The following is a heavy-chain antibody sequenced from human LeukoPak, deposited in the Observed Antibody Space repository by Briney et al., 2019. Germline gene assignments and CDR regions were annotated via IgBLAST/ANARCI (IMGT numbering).Heavy chain of an antibody. V-gene: IGHV1-2*02. D-gene: IGHD3-22*01. Sequence: ASVKVSCTASGYTFTGYYMHWVRQAPGQGLEWMGWINPNSGGTNYAQKFQGRVTMTRDTSISTAYMELSRLRSDDTAVYYCAREYYDSSGFDYWGQGTLVTVSS. CDR3: AREYYDSSGFDY. CDR1: GYTFTGYY. CDR2: INPNSGGT. J-gene: IGHJ4*02.